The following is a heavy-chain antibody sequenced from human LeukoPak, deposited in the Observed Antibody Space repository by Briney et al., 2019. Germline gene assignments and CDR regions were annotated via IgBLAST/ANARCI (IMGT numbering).Heavy chain of an antibody. J-gene: IGHJ4*02. Sequence: GRSLRLSCAASGFTFSSYGMHWVRQAPGKGLEWVSAISGSGGSTYYADSVKGRFTISRDNSKNTLYLQMNSLRAEDTAVYYCAKDVVVVPAAMAEWGYFDYWGQGTLVTVSS. V-gene: IGHV3-23*01. CDR1: GFTFSSYG. CDR2: ISGSGGST. CDR3: AKDVVVVPAAMAEWGYFDY. D-gene: IGHD2-2*01.